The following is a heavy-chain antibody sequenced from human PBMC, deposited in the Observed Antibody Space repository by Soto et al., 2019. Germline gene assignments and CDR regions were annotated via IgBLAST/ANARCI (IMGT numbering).Heavy chain of an antibody. D-gene: IGHD6-25*01. CDR1: GGSFSGYY. J-gene: IGHJ6*03. CDR3: ASGAARFNYYYYYYMDV. Sequence: SETLSLTCAVYGGSFSGYYWSWIRQPPGKGLEWIGEINHSGSTNYNPSLKSRVNISVDTSKNQFSLKLTSVTAADTAVYYCASGAARFNYYYYYYMDVWGKGTTVTVSS. V-gene: IGHV4-34*01. CDR2: INHSGST.